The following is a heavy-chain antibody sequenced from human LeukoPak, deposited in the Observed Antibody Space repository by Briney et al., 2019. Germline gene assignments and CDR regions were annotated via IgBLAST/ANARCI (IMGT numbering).Heavy chain of an antibody. CDR1: GGSISSYY. Sequence: SETLSLTCTVSGGSISSYYWSWIRQPAGQGLEGIGRIYTSGSTNYNPSLKSRVTMSVDTSKSQFSLKLSSVTAADTAVYYCARERAGGKQLASGYYYYMDVWGKGTTVTVSS. CDR2: IYTSGST. D-gene: IGHD6-6*01. CDR3: ARERAGGKQLASGYYYYMDV. V-gene: IGHV4-4*07. J-gene: IGHJ6*03.